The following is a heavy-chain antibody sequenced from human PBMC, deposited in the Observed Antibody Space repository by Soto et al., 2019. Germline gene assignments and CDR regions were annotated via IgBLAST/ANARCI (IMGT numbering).Heavy chain of an antibody. J-gene: IGHJ4*02. D-gene: IGHD6-19*01. V-gene: IGHV1-69*02. CDR1: GGTFSSYT. CDR3: AIPPGGIAVADNFDY. Sequence: ASVKVSYKASGGTFSSYTISWVRQAPGQGLEWMGRIIPILGIANYAQKFQGRVTITADKSTSTAYMELSSLRSEDTAVYYCAIPPGGIAVADNFDYWGQGTLVTVSS. CDR2: IIPILGIA.